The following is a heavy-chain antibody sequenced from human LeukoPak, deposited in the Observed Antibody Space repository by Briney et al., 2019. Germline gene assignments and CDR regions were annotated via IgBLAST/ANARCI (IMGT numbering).Heavy chain of an antibody. V-gene: IGHV4-59*08. CDR2: IYYSGST. D-gene: IGHD2-15*01. Sequence: SETLSLTCTVSGGSISFYYWSWIRQPPGKGLEWIGYIYYSGSTNYNPSLKSRVTISVDTSKNQFSLKLTSVTAADTAVYYCARVDGSCSGGSCPSGNWFDPWGQGTLVTVSS. J-gene: IGHJ5*02. CDR3: ARVDGSCSGGSCPSGNWFDP. CDR1: GGSISFYY.